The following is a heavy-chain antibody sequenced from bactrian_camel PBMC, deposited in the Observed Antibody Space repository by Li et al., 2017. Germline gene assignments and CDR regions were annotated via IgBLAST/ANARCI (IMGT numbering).Heavy chain of an antibody. CDR3: TKDRGRAVVAGSFDS. V-gene: IGHV3S55*01. CDR1: GHSRGSNC. CDR2: IRRSGGET. J-gene: IGHJ6*01. D-gene: IGHD6*01. Sequence: HVQLVESGGGSVQTGGSLRLSCVVSGHSRGSNCVGWYRLPPGRAPAAREGIAAIRRSGGETWYAGAVKGRFTISRDNAKNTLYLQLNSLKTEDTAMYYCTKDRGRAVVAGSFDSWGQGTQVTVS.